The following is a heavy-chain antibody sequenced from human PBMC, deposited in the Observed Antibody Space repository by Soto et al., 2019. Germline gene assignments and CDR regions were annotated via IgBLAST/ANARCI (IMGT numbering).Heavy chain of an antibody. CDR3: ATASSIGGRLWYFDL. J-gene: IGHJ2*01. CDR1: GYIFTDYY. V-gene: IGHV1-69-2*01. CDR2: LDPEEGET. Sequence: EVQLVQSGAEVKKPGATVKISCKVSGYIFTDYYVYWVQQAPGKGLEWMGFLDPEEGETMYAEKFQGRITITADTSTETAYMELSSLRSEDTAVYYCATASSIGGRLWYFDLWGRGTLVTVSS. D-gene: IGHD6-6*01.